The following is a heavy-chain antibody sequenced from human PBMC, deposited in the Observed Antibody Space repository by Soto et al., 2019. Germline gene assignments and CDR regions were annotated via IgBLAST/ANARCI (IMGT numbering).Heavy chain of an antibody. J-gene: IGHJ3*02. Sequence: GESLKISCKGSGYSFTSYWIGWVRQMPGKGLEWMGIIYPGDSDTRYSPSFQGQVTISADKSISTAYLQWSSLKASDTAMYYCPRGFQVDVVSYDAFDIWGQGTMVTVSS. CDR1: GYSFTSYW. CDR3: PRGFQVDVVSYDAFDI. CDR2: IYPGDSDT. V-gene: IGHV5-51*01. D-gene: IGHD3-16*02.